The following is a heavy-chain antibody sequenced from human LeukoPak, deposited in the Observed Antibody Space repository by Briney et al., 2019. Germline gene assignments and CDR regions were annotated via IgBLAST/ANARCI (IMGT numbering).Heavy chain of an antibody. CDR3: AKHAGRAYSTSWRPFDI. V-gene: IGHV4-39*01. Sequence: SETLSLTCTVSGGSISSSSYYWGWIRQPPGKGLEWIGSIYYSGSTYYNPSLKSRVTISVDTSKNQFSLKLSSVTAADTAVYYCAKHAGRAYSTSWRPFDIWGQRTMVTVSS. J-gene: IGHJ3*02. CDR1: GGSISSSSYY. D-gene: IGHD6-6*01. CDR2: IYYSGST.